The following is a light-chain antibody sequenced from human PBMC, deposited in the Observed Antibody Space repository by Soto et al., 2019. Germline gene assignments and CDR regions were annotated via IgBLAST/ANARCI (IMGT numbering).Light chain of an antibody. J-gene: IGLJ2*01. CDR2: EVS. Sequence: QSALTQPASVSGSPGQSITSSCTGTSSDVGGYNFVSWYQQHPGKAPKLMIYEVSNRPSGVSYRFSGSKSGNTASLTISGLQAEDEADYYCSSYTSSVTLVFGGGTKVTVL. CDR1: SSDVGGYNF. CDR3: SSYTSSVTLV. V-gene: IGLV2-14*01.